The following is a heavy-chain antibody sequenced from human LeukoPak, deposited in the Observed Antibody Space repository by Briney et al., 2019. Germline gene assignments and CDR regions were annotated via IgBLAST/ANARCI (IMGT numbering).Heavy chain of an antibody. Sequence: TSETLSLTCTVSGGSISSSSYYWGWIRQPPGKGLEWIGSIYYSGSTYYNPSLKSRVTISVDTSKNQFSLKLSSVTAADTAVYYCARLRGIWFGEFDYWGQGTLVTVSS. CDR1: GGSISSSSYY. V-gene: IGHV4-39*01. CDR3: ARLRGIWFGEFDY. D-gene: IGHD3-10*01. CDR2: IYYSGST. J-gene: IGHJ4*02.